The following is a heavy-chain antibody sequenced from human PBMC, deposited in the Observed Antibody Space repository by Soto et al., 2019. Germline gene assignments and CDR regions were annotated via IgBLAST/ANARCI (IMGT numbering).Heavy chain of an antibody. CDR3: ARSLYYDSTTHSPGWYFDL. J-gene: IGHJ2*01. CDR1: GYSFTSNW. CDR2: IYPGDSDT. V-gene: IGHV5-51*01. D-gene: IGHD3-22*01. Sequence: EVQLVQSGAEVKKPGESLKISCKGSGYSFTSNWIGWVRQLPGKGLEWMGIIYPGDSDTRYSPSFQGQVTISADKSISTAYLQWSSLKAPASAIYYCARSLYYDSTTHSPGWYFDLWGRGTLVTVSS.